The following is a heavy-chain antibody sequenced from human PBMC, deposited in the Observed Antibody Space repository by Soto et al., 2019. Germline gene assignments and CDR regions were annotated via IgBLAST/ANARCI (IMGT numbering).Heavy chain of an antibody. CDR2: IIPIFGTA. J-gene: IGHJ4*02. Sequence: ASVKVSCKASGYTFTSYYIHWVRQSPVQGLEWMGGIIPIFGTANYAQKFQGRVTITADESTSTAYMELSSLRSEDTAVYYCARVPAATRGGYYFDYWGQGTLVTVSS. CDR1: GYTFTSYY. V-gene: IGHV1-69*13. D-gene: IGHD2-2*01. CDR3: ARVPAATRGGYYFDY.